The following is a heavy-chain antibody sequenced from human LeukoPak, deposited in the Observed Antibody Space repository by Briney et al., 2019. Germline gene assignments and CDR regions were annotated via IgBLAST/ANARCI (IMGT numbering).Heavy chain of an antibody. CDR3: ARHNAPRRVGFDF. J-gene: IGHJ4*02. V-gene: IGHV4-39*01. CDR2: LSHAGNT. CDR1: GDSARNDFYY. D-gene: IGHD2-2*01. Sequence: SETLSLTCSVSGDSARNDFYYWGWIRQPPGKGLEWVACLSHAGNTWYNPSLESRLSISVDTSKNQFSLKFSSVTAADTALYWCARHNAPRRVGFDFWGQGILVTVSS.